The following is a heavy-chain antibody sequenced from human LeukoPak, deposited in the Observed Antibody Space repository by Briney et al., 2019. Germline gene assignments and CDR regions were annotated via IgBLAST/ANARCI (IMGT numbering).Heavy chain of an antibody. Sequence: SQTLSLTCTVSGGSILSYYWSWIRQPAGKGLEWIGRIYTSGSTNYNPSLKSRVTMSVDTSKNQFSLKLSSVTAADTAVYYCARAFGEQWLASYYFDYWGQGTLVTVSS. J-gene: IGHJ4*02. CDR2: IYTSGST. CDR3: ARAFGEQWLASYYFDY. CDR1: GGSILSYY. V-gene: IGHV4-4*07. D-gene: IGHD6-19*01.